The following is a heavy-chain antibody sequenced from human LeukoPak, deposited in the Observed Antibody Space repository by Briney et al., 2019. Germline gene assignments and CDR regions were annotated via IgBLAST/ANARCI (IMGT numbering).Heavy chain of an antibody. CDR1: GYTFTSYY. CDR2: INPSGGST. J-gene: IGHJ4*02. D-gene: IGHD6-13*01. CDR3: ARESSAGIAAAGTVH. V-gene: IGHV1-46*01. Sequence: GASVKVSCKASGYTFTSYYMHWVRQAPGQGLEWMGIINPSGGSTSYAQKFQGRVTMTRDTSTSTVYMELSSLRSEDTAVYYCARESSAGIAAAGTVHWGQGTLVTVSS.